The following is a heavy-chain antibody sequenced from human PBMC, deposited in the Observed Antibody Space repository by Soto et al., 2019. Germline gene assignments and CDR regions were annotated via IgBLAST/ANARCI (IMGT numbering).Heavy chain of an antibody. CDR3: VREVNVVALSDAFDI. CDR1: GDSISSDNYF. J-gene: IGHJ3*02. D-gene: IGHD2-8*01. V-gene: IGHV4-30-4*01. CDR2: ISNRGPP. Sequence: QVQLQESGPGLVKPSQTLSLICTVSGDSISSDNYFWSWIRQPPGQGLEWIGYISNRGPPYYNPSLKIRMTLPLDTSQNRFSLDMYSVTAADTAVYYCVREVNVVALSDAFDIWGQGTMVTVSS.